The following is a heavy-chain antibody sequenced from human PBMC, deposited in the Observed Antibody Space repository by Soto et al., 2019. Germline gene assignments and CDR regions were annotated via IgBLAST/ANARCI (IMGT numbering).Heavy chain of an antibody. D-gene: IGHD3-10*01. V-gene: IGHV3-33*01. CDR3: ARDCGSMVRGVIAESIDY. CDR2: IWYDGSNK. Sequence: GGSLRLSCAASGFTFSSYGMHWVRQAPGKGLEWVAVIWYDGSNKYYADSVKGRFTISRDNSKNTLYLQMNSLRAEDTAVYYCARDCGSMVRGVIAESIDYWGQGTLVTVSS. CDR1: GFTFSSYG. J-gene: IGHJ4*02.